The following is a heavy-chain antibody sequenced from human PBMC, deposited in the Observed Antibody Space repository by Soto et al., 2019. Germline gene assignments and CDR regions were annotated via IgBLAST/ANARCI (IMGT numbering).Heavy chain of an antibody. CDR2: ISRSSSTI. CDR1: GFTLSRYS. D-gene: IGHD2-15*01. Sequence: EVQLVESGGGLVQPGGSLRLSCVASGFTLSRYSMNWVRQAPGKGLEWVSYISRSSSTIYYADSVKGRVTSSIDNAEKSRYLQMTSLRAEDTVVYDCARDLAGGSPDYWGQGTRVTVSS. V-gene: IGHV3-48*01. CDR3: ARDLAGGSPDY. J-gene: IGHJ4*02.